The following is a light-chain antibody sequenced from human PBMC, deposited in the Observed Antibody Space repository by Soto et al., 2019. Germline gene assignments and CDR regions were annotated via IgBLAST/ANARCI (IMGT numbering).Light chain of an antibody. CDR1: QSISTW. CDR2: TAS. J-gene: IGKJ5*01. V-gene: IGKV1-39*01. Sequence: DIQMTQSPSTLSASEGDRVTITCRASQSISTWLAWYQQKPGKAPNLLMYTASNLQSGVPSRFSGSGSGTDFTLTISSLQPEDFATYYCQQSYSTPISFGQGTRLEIK. CDR3: QQSYSTPIS.